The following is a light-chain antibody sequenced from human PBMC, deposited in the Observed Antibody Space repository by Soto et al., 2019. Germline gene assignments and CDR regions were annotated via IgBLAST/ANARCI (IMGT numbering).Light chain of an antibody. J-gene: IGKJ2*01. CDR3: QQYGSSPLYT. Sequence: ILMTQSPATLSVSPGERATLSCRASQSASNNLAWYQQKPGQAPRLLIYDASTRATGIPARFSGSGSGTEFTLTISGLQSEDFAVYYCQQYGSSPLYTFGQGTKLEIK. CDR2: DAS. CDR1: QSASNN. V-gene: IGKV3-15*01.